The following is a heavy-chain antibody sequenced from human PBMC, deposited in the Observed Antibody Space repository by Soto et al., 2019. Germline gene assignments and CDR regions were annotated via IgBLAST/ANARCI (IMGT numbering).Heavy chain of an antibody. CDR2: IYYTGST. CDR3: AGRRAGDYYFDY. J-gene: IGHJ4*02. V-gene: IGHV4-39*01. Sequence: PSETLSLTCTVSGGSVSSSSYYWGWIRQPPWKGLEWIGTIYYTGSTSYSPSLKRRVTISVDTSKTQFSLNLSSVTATDTAVYYCAGRRAGDYYFDYWGQGXLVTVYS. D-gene: IGHD1-26*01. CDR1: GGSVSSSSYY.